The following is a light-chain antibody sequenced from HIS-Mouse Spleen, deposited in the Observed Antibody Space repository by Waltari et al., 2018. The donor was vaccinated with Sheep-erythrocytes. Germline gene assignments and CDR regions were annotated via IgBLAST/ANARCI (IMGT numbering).Light chain of an antibody. J-gene: IGLJ2*01. V-gene: IGLV2-11*01. CDR1: SSDVGGYNY. Sequence: QSALTQPRSVSGSPGQSVTISCTGPSSDVGGYNYVSCYQQHPGKAPKLLFYDFSKRPSGVPDRFSGSKSGHTASLTISGLQAEDEADYYCCAYAGSYTLVFGGGTKLTVL. CDR3: CAYAGSYTLV. CDR2: DFS.